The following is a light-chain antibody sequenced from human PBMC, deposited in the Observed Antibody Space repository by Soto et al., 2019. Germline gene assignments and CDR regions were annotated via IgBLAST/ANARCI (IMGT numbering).Light chain of an antibody. CDR2: DAS. V-gene: IGKV3-20*01. CDR1: QSVSSSY. CDR3: QQYGCSPYT. Sequence: EIVLTQSPGTLSLSPGERATLSSRASQSVSSSYLAWYQQKPGQAPRLLIYDASSRATGIPDRFSGSGSGTDFTLTISRLEPEDFAVYFCQQYGCSPYTFGQGTKLEIK. J-gene: IGKJ2*01.